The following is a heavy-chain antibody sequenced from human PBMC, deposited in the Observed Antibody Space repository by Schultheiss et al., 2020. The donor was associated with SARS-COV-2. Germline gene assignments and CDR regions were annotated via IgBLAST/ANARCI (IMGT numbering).Heavy chain of an antibody. CDR1: GFTFSSYA. D-gene: IGHD2-2*01. V-gene: IGHV3-64*01. J-gene: IGHJ6*02. CDR3: TTDSTMVARDYYYYGMDV. Sequence: GESLKISCAASGFTFSSYAMHWVRQAPGKGLEYVSAISSNGCSTYYANSVKGRFTISRDNSKNTLYLQMNSLKTEDTAVYYCTTDSTMVARDYYYYGMDVWGQGTTVTVSS. CDR2: ISSNGCST.